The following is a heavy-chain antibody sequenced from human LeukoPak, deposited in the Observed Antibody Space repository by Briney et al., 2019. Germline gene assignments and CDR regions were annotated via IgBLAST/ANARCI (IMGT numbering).Heavy chain of an antibody. V-gene: IGHV3-30-3*02. CDR3: AKLGGSGWYVYY. CDR2: ISYDGRQK. Sequence: GGSLRLSCAASGFTFREYAMHWVRQAPGKGLEWVAVISYDGRQKYYGDSVKGRFTISRDNPKNTLYLQMNSLRAEDTAVYYCAKLGGSGWYVYYWGQGTLVTVSS. CDR1: GFTFREYA. D-gene: IGHD6-19*01. J-gene: IGHJ4*02.